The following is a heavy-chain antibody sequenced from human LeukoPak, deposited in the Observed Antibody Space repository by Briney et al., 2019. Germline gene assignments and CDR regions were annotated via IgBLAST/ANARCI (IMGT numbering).Heavy chain of an antibody. J-gene: IGHJ4*02. CDR2: ISSGTATI. D-gene: IGHD6-13*01. Sequence: PPGGSLRLSCAASGFTLSPYSMNWVRQAPGKGLEWISYISSGTATIYYADSVKGRFTISRDDAKNSLYLQMNSLTAEDTAVYYCARDAIAASGTCNYWGQGTPVTVSS. CDR1: GFTLSPYS. CDR3: ARDAIAASGTCNY. V-gene: IGHV3-48*01.